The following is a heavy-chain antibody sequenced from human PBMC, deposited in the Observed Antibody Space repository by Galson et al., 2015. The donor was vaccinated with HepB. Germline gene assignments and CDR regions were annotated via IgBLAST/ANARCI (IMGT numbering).Heavy chain of an antibody. D-gene: IGHD3-22*01. V-gene: IGHV5-51*03. CDR1: GYSFTSYW. CDR3: ARAHYYDSSGYFAKVSAFDI. Sequence: QSGAEVKEPGESLKISCKGSGYSFTSYWIGWVRQMLGKGLEWMGIIYPGDSDTRYSPSFQGQVTISADKSISTAYLQWSSLKASDTAMYYCARAHYYDSSGYFAKVSAFDIWGQGTMVTVSS. J-gene: IGHJ3*02. CDR2: IYPGDSDT.